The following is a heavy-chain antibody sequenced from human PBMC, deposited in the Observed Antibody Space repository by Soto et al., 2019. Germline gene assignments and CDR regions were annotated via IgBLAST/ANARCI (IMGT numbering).Heavy chain of an antibody. CDR2: ISYDGRAI. CDR3: VQDRYYDSSGYYPSY. Sequence: QVQLVESGGGVVQPGRSLRLSCAASGFIFSTYGMHWVRQAPGKGLEWVAVISYDGRAILYADSVKGRFTISRADSKNTLYLQMNSLRAEDTAMYYCVQDRYYDSSGYYPSYWGQGTLVNVSS. D-gene: IGHD3-22*01. CDR1: GFIFSTYG. V-gene: IGHV3-30*18. J-gene: IGHJ4*02.